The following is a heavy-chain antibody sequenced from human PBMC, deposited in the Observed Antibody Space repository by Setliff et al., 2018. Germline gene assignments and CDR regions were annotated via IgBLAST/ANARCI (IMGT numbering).Heavy chain of an antibody. J-gene: IGHJ6*03. CDR1: GDSISTSSYY. CDR3: ARGPSFWSGDYMDV. Sequence: SETLSLTCSASGDSISTSSYYWGWIRQPPGKGLEWIGSIYYRGSTYHNPSLKSRVTVSVDTSKNQFSLKLSSVTAADTAVYYCARGPSFWSGDYMDVWGKGTTVTVSS. CDR2: IYYRGST. D-gene: IGHD3-3*01. V-gene: IGHV4-39*07.